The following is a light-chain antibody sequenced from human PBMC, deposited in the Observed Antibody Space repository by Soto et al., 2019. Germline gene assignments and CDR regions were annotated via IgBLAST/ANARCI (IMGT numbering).Light chain of an antibody. CDR1: QSLVHGNGNTY. CDR3: LQATQFPWT. V-gene: IGKV2-24*01. Sequence: DIVMTQTPLSSPVTLGQPASISCRSSQSLVHGNGNTYLYWFHQRPGQPPRLLIYRISNRFSGVPDRFSGSGAGTDFTLEISRVEPEDAGFYYCLQATQFPWTFGVGTKVEIK. CDR2: RIS. J-gene: IGKJ1*01.